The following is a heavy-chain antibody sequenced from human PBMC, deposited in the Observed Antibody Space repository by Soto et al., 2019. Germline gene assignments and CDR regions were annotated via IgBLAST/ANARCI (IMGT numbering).Heavy chain of an antibody. J-gene: IGHJ3*02. CDR3: AKDGDYDYIWGSYRPSSNAFDI. Sequence: GGSLRLSCAASGFTFSSYAMSWVRQAPGKGLEWVSAISGSGGSTYYTDSVKGRFTISRDNSKNTLYLQMNSLRAEDTAVYYCAKDGDYDYIWGSYRPSSNAFDIWGQGTMVTVSS. CDR1: GFTFSSYA. CDR2: ISGSGGST. D-gene: IGHD3-16*02. V-gene: IGHV3-23*01.